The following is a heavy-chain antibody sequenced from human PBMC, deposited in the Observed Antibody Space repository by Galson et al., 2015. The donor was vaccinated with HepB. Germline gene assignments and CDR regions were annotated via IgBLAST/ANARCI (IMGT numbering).Heavy chain of an antibody. J-gene: IGHJ4*02. CDR2: ISGSGDST. CDR3: AKVAVLLWFGDVTGYYFDY. Sequence: SLRLSCAASGFTFSSYAMSWVRQAPGKGLEWVSAISGSGDSTNYADSVKGRFTISRDNSKNTLYLQMNSLRAEDTAVYYCAKVAVLLWFGDVTGYYFDYWGQGTLVTVSS. D-gene: IGHD3-10*01. V-gene: IGHV3-23*01. CDR1: GFTFSSYA.